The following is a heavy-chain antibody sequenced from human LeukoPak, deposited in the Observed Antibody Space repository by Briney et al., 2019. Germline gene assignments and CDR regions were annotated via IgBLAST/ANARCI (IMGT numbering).Heavy chain of an antibody. V-gene: IGHV1-46*01. Sequence: ASVKVSCKASGYTFTGYYMHWVRQAPGQGLEWMGIINPSGGSTSYAQKFQGRVTMTRDMSTSTVYMELSSLRSEDTAVYYCARDQGIRGRLGELSPSDYWGQGTLVTVSS. J-gene: IGHJ4*02. CDR3: ARDQGIRGRLGELSPSDY. D-gene: IGHD3-16*02. CDR1: GYTFTGYY. CDR2: INPSGGST.